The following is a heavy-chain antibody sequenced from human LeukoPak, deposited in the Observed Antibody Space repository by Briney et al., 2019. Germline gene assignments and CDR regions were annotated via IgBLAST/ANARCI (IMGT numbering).Heavy chain of an antibody. V-gene: IGHV3-53*01. Sequence: GGSLRLSCAASGFTVSSSFMGWVRQAPGKGLEWVSVIYGGGDIYYVDSVRGRFTISRDNSKNTLYLQMNSLRAEETAVYYCARCANYYDSSGPLDAFDIWGQGTMVTVSS. CDR1: GFTVSSSF. D-gene: IGHD3-22*01. CDR3: ARCANYYDSSGPLDAFDI. CDR2: IYGGGDI. J-gene: IGHJ3*02.